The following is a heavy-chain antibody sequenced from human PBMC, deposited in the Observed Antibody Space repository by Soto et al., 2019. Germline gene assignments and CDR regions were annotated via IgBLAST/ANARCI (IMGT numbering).Heavy chain of an antibody. CDR3: ASPKIAFYNGFDP. Sequence: QLQLQESGPGLVKPSETLSLTCTVSGGSISSSSYYWGWIRQPPGKGLEWIGSIYYSGSTYYNPSLKSRVTISVDTSKNQFSLKLSSVTAAATAVYYCASPKIAFYNGFDPWGQGTLVTVSS. D-gene: IGHD3-3*02. V-gene: IGHV4-39*01. J-gene: IGHJ5*02. CDR1: GGSISSSSYY. CDR2: IYYSGST.